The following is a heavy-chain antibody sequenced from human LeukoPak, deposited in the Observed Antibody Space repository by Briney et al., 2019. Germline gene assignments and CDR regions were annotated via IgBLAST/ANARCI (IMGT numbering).Heavy chain of an antibody. Sequence: GGSLRLSCAASGFTYGNAWMTWVRQAPGKGLEWVGRIKSKTDGATTDYAAPVKGRFTISRDDSENTLYLQMHSLRAEDTAMYYCARDVGVHYMDAWGKGTTVTVSS. D-gene: IGHD2-21*01. CDR1: GFTYGNAW. J-gene: IGHJ6*03. CDR3: ARDVGVHYMDA. CDR2: IKSKTDGATT. V-gene: IGHV3-15*01.